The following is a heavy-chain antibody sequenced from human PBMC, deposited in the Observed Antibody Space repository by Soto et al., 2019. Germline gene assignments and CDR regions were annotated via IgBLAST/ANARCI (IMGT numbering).Heavy chain of an antibody. V-gene: IGHV4-34*01. CDR1: GGSFSGYY. Sequence: SETLSLTCAVYGGSFSGYYWSWIRQPPGKGLEWIGEINHSGSTNYNPSLKSRVTISVDTSKNQFSLKLSSVTAADTAVYYCASTPQYDFWSGYPSVYGKDVWGQGTTVTVSS. D-gene: IGHD3-3*01. CDR3: ASTPQYDFWSGYPSVYGKDV. J-gene: IGHJ6*02. CDR2: INHSGST.